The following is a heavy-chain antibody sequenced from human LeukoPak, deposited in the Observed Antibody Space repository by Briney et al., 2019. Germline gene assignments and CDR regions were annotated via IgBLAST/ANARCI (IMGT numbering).Heavy chain of an antibody. CDR2: INHSGST. J-gene: IGHJ6*03. Sequence: LRLSCVASGFTFSSYAMSWVRQPPGKGLEWIGEINHSGSTNYNPSLKSRVTISVDTSKNQFSLKLSSVTAADTAVYYCARIREAAAGTRANYYYYYYMDVWGKGTTVTVSS. V-gene: IGHV4-34*01. CDR1: GFTFSSYA. CDR3: ARIREAAAGTRANYYYYYYMDV. D-gene: IGHD6-13*01.